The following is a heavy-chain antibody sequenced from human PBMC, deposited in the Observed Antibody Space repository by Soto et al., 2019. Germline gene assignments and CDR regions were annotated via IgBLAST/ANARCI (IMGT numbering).Heavy chain of an antibody. V-gene: IGHV1-18*01. D-gene: IGHD6-6*01. CDR2: ISAYNGNT. CDR3: ARGSSIAARPEWWFDP. Sequence: ASVKVSCKASGYTFTSYGISCVRQAPGQGLEWMGWISAYNGNTNYAQKLQGRVTMTTDTSTSTAYMELRSLRSDDTAVYYCARGSSIAARPEWWFDPWGQGTLVTVSS. CDR1: GYTFTSYG. J-gene: IGHJ5*02.